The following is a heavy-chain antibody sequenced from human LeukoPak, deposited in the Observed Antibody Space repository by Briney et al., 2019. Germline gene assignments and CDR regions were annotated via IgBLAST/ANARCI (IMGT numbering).Heavy chain of an antibody. CDR1: GYTFTSYD. V-gene: IGHV1-8*01. CDR3: ARFGSVVPAAIRDYYYYGMDV. D-gene: IGHD2-2*02. CDR2: MNPNSGNT. Sequence: KPGASVKVSCKASGYTFTSYDINWVRQATGQGLEWMGWMNPNSGNTGYAQKFQGRVTMTRNTSISTAYMELSSLRSEDTAVYYCARFGSVVPAAIRDYYYYGMDVWGQGTTVTVSS. J-gene: IGHJ6*02.